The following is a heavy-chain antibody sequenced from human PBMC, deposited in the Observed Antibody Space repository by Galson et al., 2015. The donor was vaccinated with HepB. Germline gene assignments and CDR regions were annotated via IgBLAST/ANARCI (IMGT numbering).Heavy chain of an antibody. CDR2: IYPSDSYT. J-gene: IGHJ4*02. D-gene: IGHD2/OR15-2a*01. Sequence: QSGAEVKKPGESLKISCQGSGYTFTSYWIAWVRQMPGRGLECMGIIYPSDSYTNYSPSFQGHVSISADRSISTAYLQWSSLKASDTAIYYCARESSVILTDWGQGTLVTVSS. V-gene: IGHV5-10-1*01. CDR1: GYTFTSYW. CDR3: ARESSVILTD.